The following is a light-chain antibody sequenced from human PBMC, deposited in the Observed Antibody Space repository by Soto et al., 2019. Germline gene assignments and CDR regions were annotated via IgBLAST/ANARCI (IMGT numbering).Light chain of an antibody. V-gene: IGKV3-15*01. CDR2: GAS. J-gene: IGKJ5*01. CDR1: QSVRSN. CDR3: QQYNNWPPIT. Sequence: EFVLTQSPATLSLSPGERATLCCSASQSVRSNLAWYQQKPGQAPRLLIHGASTRATGIPARFSGSGSGTEFTLTISSLQSEDFAVYYCQQYNNWPPITFGQGTRLEI.